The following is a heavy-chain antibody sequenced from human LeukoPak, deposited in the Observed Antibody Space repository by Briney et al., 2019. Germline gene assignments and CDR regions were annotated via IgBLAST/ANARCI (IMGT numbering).Heavy chain of an antibody. CDR2: IKQDGSEK. CDR3: ARELTRDY. Sequence: GGSLRLSCAASGFTFSSYWTSWVRQAPGKGLEWVANIKQDGSEKYYVDSVKGRFTISRDNAKNSLYLQMNSLRAEDTAVYYCARELTRDYWGQGTLVTVSS. J-gene: IGHJ4*02. CDR1: GFTFSSYW. D-gene: IGHD4-23*01. V-gene: IGHV3-7*01.